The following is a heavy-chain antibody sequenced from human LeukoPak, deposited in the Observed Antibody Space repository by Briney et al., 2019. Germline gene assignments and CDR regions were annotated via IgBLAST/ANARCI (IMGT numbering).Heavy chain of an antibody. J-gene: IGHJ4*02. CDR1: GGTFSSYA. D-gene: IGHD6-13*01. V-gene: IGHV1-69*06. CDR3: AREEAAAAGFTFDY. CDR2: IIPIFGTA. Sequence: SVKVSCKASGGTFSSYAISWVRQAPGQGLEWMGGIIPIFGTANYAQKFQGRVTITADKSTSTAYMELSSLRSEDTAVYYCAREEAAAAGFTFDYWGQGTLVTVSS.